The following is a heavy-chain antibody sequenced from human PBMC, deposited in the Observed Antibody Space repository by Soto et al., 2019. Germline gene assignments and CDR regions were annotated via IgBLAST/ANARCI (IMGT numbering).Heavy chain of an antibody. Sequence: ASVKVSCKASGYTFTSYGISWVRQAPGQGLEWMGWISAYNGNTNYAQKLQGRVTMTTDTSTSTAYMELRSLRSDDTAVYYCASEGSGSYYNQIDPWGQGTLVTVSS. CDR1: GYTFTSYG. D-gene: IGHD3-10*01. V-gene: IGHV1-18*01. J-gene: IGHJ5*02. CDR3: ASEGSGSYYNQIDP. CDR2: ISAYNGNT.